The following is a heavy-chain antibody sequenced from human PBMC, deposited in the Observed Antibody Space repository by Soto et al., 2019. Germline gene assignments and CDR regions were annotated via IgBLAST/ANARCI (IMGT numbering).Heavy chain of an antibody. Sequence: ASVKVSCKAPADTFTSHYIHWVRQAPGHGLEWMGIINPNGGSTRFALTFQGRITMTTDTSTSTVYMELISLRYEDTAIYFCARSSAGVFGIIIEGSSYLAPWGQGSLVTVSS. J-gene: IGHJ5*02. V-gene: IGHV1-46*01. D-gene: IGHD3-16*02. CDR3: ARSSAGVFGIIIEGSSYLAP. CDR2: INPNGGST. CDR1: ADTFTSHY.